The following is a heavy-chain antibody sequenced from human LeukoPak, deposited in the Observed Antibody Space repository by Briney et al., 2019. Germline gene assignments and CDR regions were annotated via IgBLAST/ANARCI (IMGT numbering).Heavy chain of an antibody. CDR3: AQQLGYCSGGTCYFTY. CDR1: GFTFSSYT. CDR2: ITTSDGNT. V-gene: IGHV3-23*01. D-gene: IGHD2-15*01. J-gene: IGHJ1*01. Sequence: GGSLRLSCAASGFTFSSYTMSWVRQAPGKGLEWVSTITTSDGNTYYADSVKGRFTVSRDNSKNTLYLQMNSLRVDDTAVYYCAQQLGYCSGGTCYFTYWGQGTLVTVSS.